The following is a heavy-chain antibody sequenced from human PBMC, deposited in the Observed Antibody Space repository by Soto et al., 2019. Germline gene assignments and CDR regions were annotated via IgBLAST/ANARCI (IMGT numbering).Heavy chain of an antibody. CDR3: ARVQSYDFIVLMVSPDAFDI. J-gene: IGHJ3*02. CDR2: IKQDGSEK. V-gene: IGHV3-7*01. CDR1: GFTFSSYW. D-gene: IGHD2-8*01. Sequence: PGGSLRLSCAASGFTFSSYWMSWVRQAPGKGPEWVANIKQDGSEKYYVDSVKGRFTISRDNAKNSLYLQMNSLRAEDTAVYYCARVQSYDFIVLMVSPDAFDIWGQGTMDTV.